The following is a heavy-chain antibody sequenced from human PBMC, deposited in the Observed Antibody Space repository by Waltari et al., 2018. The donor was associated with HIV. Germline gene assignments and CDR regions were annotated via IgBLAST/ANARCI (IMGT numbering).Heavy chain of an antibody. CDR2: FWSDGAEI. D-gene: IGHD6-6*01. J-gene: IGHJ4*02. CDR3: ARGYSSSRWIPLYH. V-gene: IGHV3-33*01. CDR1: GFTFGNFA. Sequence: QVQLVESGGGVVQPGTSLTLSCAVSGFTFGNFALHWVRQSPGKRLEWLAVFWSDGAEISYADSVKGRFTISKDSSQKTLYLHLTSLRAEDTALYYCARGYSSSRWIPLYHWGRGTLVTVSS.